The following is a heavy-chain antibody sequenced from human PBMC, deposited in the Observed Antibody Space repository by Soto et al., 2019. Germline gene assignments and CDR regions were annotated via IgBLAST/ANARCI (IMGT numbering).Heavy chain of an antibody. CDR3: AHLPGITIFGVVIGAFDY. V-gene: IGHV2-5*02. J-gene: IGHJ4*02. CDR2: IYWDDDK. CDR1: GFSLSTSGVG. D-gene: IGHD3-3*01. Sequence: QITLKESGPTLVKPTQTLTLTCTFSGFSLSTSGVGVGWIRQPPGKALEWLALIYWDDDKRYSPSLKSRLTITKDTSKNQVVLTMTNMDPVDTATYYCAHLPGITIFGVVIGAFDYWGQGTLVTVSS.